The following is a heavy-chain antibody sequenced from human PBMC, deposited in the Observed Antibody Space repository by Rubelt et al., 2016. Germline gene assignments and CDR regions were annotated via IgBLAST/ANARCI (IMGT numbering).Heavy chain of an antibody. CDR1: GYSISTGYY. V-gene: IGHV4-38-2*02. CDR3: ASVQVVPAAIGDDAFDI. Sequence: QVQLQESGPGLVKPSETLSLTCTVSGYSISTGYYWGWIRQPPGKGLEWIGEITHSGSTNYNPSLKSLVTISGATSKNQFSLKLSSVTAADTAVYYCASVQVVPAAIGDDAFDIWGQGTMVTVSS. J-gene: IGHJ3*02. CDR2: ITHSGST. D-gene: IGHD2-2*01.